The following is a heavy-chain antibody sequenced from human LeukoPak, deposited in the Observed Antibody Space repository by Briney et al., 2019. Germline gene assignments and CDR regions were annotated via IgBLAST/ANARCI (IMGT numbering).Heavy chain of an antibody. Sequence: SETLSLTCTVSGGSISSYYRSWIRQPPGKGLEWIGYIYYSGSTNYNPSLKSRVTISVDTSKNQFSLKLRSVTAADTAVYYCARDSYSWFDPWGQGTLVTVSS. CDR2: IYYSGST. J-gene: IGHJ5*02. CDR1: GGSISSYY. CDR3: ARDSYSWFDP. V-gene: IGHV4-59*01.